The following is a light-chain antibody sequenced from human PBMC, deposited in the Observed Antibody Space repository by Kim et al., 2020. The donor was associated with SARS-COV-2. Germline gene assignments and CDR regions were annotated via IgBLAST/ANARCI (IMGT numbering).Light chain of an antibody. V-gene: IGLV3-9*01. CDR3: HVWDSNTAV. CDR1: SIGAKS. CDR2: RDR. Sequence: YELTQPLSESVALGQTARITCGGSSIGAKSVHWYQQKPGQAPVLVIYRDRNRPSGIPERFSGSNSGNTATLTISRAQAGDEADYYCHVWDSNTAVFGGGTRLSVL. J-gene: IGLJ3*02.